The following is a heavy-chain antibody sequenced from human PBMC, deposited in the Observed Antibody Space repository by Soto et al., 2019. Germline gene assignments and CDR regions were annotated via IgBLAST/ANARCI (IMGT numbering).Heavy chain of an antibody. V-gene: IGHV1-69*01. Sequence: QVQLVQSGAEVKKPGSSVKVSCKASGGTFSSYAINWVRQAPGQGLVWMGGIIPIFGTANYAQKVQGRVTITADEATSPGYKELSSLRAEDTAVYYGARVDTAMDGLLYYFGFLGQGTLVTVSS. CDR2: IIPIFGTA. J-gene: IGHJ4*02. CDR1: GGTFSSYA. CDR3: ARVDTAMDGLLYYFGF. D-gene: IGHD5-18*01.